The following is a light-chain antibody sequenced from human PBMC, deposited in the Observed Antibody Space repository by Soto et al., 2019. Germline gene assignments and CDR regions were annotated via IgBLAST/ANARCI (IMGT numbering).Light chain of an antibody. CDR2: KAS. Sequence: DIQMTQSPSTLSASVGDRVTITCRASQSISSWLAWYQQKPGKAPKLLIYKASSLESGVQSRFSGSGSGTEFTLTSSSRQPDYFATYYWQQYNSYSRTVGQGTKVEIK. CDR3: QQYNSYSRT. J-gene: IGKJ1*01. V-gene: IGKV1-5*03. CDR1: QSISSW.